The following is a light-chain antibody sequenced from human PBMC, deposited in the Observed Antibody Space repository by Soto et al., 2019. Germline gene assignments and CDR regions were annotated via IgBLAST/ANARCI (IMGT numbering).Light chain of an antibody. Sequence: SPVTLSVSPGERVTLSCRASQSVSSNLAWYQQKPGQAPSLLIYGAFTRATGIPARFSGTGSGTEFTLTISSLQPDDFAVYYCQQYYRYPWTFGQGTKVDIK. CDR2: GAF. CDR1: QSVSSN. J-gene: IGKJ1*01. V-gene: IGKV3-15*01. CDR3: QQYYRYPWT.